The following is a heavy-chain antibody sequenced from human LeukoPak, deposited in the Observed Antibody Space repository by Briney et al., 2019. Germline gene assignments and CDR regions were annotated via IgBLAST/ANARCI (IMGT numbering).Heavy chain of an antibody. CDR1: GGSFSGYY. V-gene: IGHV4-34*01. CDR3: ARGRTRGFDY. J-gene: IGHJ4*02. Sequence: SETLSLTCAVYGGSFSGYYCNWIRQPPGKGLEWIGEINHSGGTNYNLSLKSRVTISVDTSKNQFSLKLSSVTAADTAVYYCARGRTRGFDYWGQGTLVTVSS. CDR2: INHSGGT.